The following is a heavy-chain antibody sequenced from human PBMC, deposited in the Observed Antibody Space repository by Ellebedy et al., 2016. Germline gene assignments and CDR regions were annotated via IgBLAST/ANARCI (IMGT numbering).Heavy chain of an antibody. J-gene: IGHJ2*01. CDR2: IYSGGST. D-gene: IGHD2-2*02. CDR3: ARVVVVVPAAIGVWYFDL. CDR1: GFTVSSNY. Sequence: GGSLRLSXAASGFTVSSNYMSWVRQAPGKGLEWVSVIYSGGSTYYADSVKGRFTISRDNSKNTLYLQMNSLRAEDTAVYYCARVVVVVPAAIGVWYFDLWGRGTLVTVSS. V-gene: IGHV3-66*01.